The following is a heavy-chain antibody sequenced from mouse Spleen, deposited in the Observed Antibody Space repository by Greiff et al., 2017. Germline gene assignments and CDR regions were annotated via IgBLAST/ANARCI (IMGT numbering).Heavy chain of an antibody. Sequence: EVQLQQSGPELVKPGASVKISCKASGYSFTDYYMNWVKQSHGKSLEWIGVINPNYGTTSYNQKFKGKATLTVDQSSSTAYMQLNSLTSEDSAVYYCARSYRYSYYAMDYWGQGTSVTVSS. V-gene: IGHV1-39*01. CDR2: INPNYGTT. CDR3: ARSYRYSYYAMDY. J-gene: IGHJ4*01. CDR1: GYSFTDYY. D-gene: IGHD2-14*01.